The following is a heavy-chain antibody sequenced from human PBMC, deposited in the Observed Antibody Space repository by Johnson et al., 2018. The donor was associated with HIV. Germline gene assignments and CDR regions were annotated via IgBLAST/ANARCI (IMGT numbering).Heavy chain of an antibody. Sequence: VQLVESGGGVVRPGGSLRLSCVASGFTFDDYGMSWVRQAPGKGLEWVSDINWNGGSTGYADSVKGRFTISRDNAKNSLYLQMNSLRAEDTALYYCAKGEVGDIVATIEPTFDIWGQGTMVTVSS. D-gene: IGHD5-12*01. J-gene: IGHJ3*02. CDR1: GFTFDDYG. V-gene: IGHV3-20*04. CDR2: INWNGGST. CDR3: AKGEVGDIVATIEPTFDI.